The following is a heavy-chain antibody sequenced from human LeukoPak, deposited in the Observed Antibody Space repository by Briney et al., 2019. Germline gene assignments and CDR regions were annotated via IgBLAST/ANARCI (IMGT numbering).Heavy chain of an antibody. CDR3: AREMYSGMYNDAFDI. V-gene: IGHV3-53*01. Sequence: GGSLRLSCAASGFTVSSNYMNWVRQAPGKGLEWVSVIYSGGDTYYADSVKGRFTIYRDSSKNTLYLQMNSLRAEDTAVYYCAREMYSGMYNDAFDIWGQGTKVTVSS. J-gene: IGHJ3*02. D-gene: IGHD1-26*01. CDR2: IYSGGDT. CDR1: GFTVSSNY.